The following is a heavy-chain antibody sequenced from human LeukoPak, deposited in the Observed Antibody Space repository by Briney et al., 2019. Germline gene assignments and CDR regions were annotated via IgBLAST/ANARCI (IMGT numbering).Heavy chain of an antibody. CDR1: GGSFSGYY. Sequence: SETLSLTCAVYGGSFSGYYWSWIRQPPGKGLEWIGEINHSGSTNYNPSLKSRVTISVDTSKNQFSLKLSSVTAADTAVYYCARGLVFDYWGRGTLVTVSS. CDR3: ARGLVFDY. V-gene: IGHV4-34*01. CDR2: INHSGST. J-gene: IGHJ4*02.